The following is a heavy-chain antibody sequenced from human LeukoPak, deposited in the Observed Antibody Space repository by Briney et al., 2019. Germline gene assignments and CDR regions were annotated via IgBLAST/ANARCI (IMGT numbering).Heavy chain of an antibody. D-gene: IGHD3-22*01. CDR1: GYTFTSYD. CDR2: MNPNSGNT. CDR3: ARGLRHYYDSSGYYPPYFDY. V-gene: IGHV1-8*01. Sequence: ASVKVSCKASGYTFTSYDINWVRQATGQELEWMGWMNPNSGNTGYAQKFQGRVTMTRNTSISTAYMELSSLRSEDTAVYYCARGLRHYYDSSGYYPPYFDYWGQGTLVTVSS. J-gene: IGHJ4*02.